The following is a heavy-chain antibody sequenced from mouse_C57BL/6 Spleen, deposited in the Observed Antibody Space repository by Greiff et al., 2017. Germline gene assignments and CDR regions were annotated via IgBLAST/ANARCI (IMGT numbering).Heavy chain of an antibody. V-gene: IGHV1-82*01. J-gene: IGHJ3*01. Sequence: QVQLQQSGPELVKPGASVKISCKASGYAFSSSWMHWVKQRPGQGLEWIGRIYPGDGDTNYNGKFKGKATLTADKSSSTAYMQLSSLTSEDSAVYFCANHYDYDGYWGQGTLVTVSA. CDR2: IYPGDGDT. CDR1: GYAFSSSW. D-gene: IGHD2-4*01. CDR3: ANHYDYDGY.